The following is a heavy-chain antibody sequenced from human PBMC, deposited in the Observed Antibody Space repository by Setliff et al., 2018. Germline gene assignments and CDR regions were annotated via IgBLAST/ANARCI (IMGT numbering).Heavy chain of an antibody. D-gene: IGHD3-16*02. V-gene: IGHV4-39*07. Sequence: SETLSLTCTVSGDSISRSTHYWAWIRQPPGKGLEWIGNIYKSGITYYNPSLKSRVNISVDTSKNQFSLKLSSVTAADTAIYYCARGKLRLGQLSLFYGFDIWGQGTMVTVSS. J-gene: IGHJ3*02. CDR1: GDSISRSTHY. CDR3: ARGKLRLGQLSLFYGFDI. CDR2: IYKSGIT.